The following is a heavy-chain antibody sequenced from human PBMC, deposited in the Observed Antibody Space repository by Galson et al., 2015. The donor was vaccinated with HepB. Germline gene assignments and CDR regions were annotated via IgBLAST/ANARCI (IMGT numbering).Heavy chain of an antibody. CDR3: ARGPASSSSGYSLLGY. Sequence: SCKASGGTFSSYAISWVRQAPGQGLEWMGGIIPIFGTANYAQKFQGRVTITADESTSTAYMELSSLRSEDTAVYYCARGPASSSSGYSLLGYWGQGTLVTVSS. CDR1: GGTFSSYA. CDR2: IIPIFGTA. D-gene: IGHD3-22*01. V-gene: IGHV1-69*01. J-gene: IGHJ4*02.